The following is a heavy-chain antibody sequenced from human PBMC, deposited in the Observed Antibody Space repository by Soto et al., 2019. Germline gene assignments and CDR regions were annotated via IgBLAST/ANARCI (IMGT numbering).Heavy chain of an antibody. D-gene: IGHD6-19*01. CDR2: IWYDGSNK. CDR1: GFTFSSYG. J-gene: IGHJ3*02. Sequence: QPGGSLRLSCAASGFTFSSYGMHWVRQAPGKGLEWVAVIWYDGSNKYYADSVKGRFTISRDNSKNTLYLQMNSLRAEDTAVYYCARDLRPVAGAFDIWGQGTMVTRLL. CDR3: ARDLRPVAGAFDI. V-gene: IGHV3-33*08.